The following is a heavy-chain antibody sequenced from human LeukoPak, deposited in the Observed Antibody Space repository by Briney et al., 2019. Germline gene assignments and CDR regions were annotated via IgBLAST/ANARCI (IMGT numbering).Heavy chain of an antibody. CDR3: ARVSTMVRGVMTFDP. V-gene: IGHV1-2*02. D-gene: IGHD3-10*01. Sequence: ASVKVSCKXSGYTFTGYYMHWVRQAPGQGLEWMGGINPNSGGTNYAQKFQGRVTMTRDTSISTAYMELSRLRSDDTAVYYCARVSTMVRGVMTFDPWGQGTLVTVSS. CDR2: INPNSGGT. J-gene: IGHJ5*02. CDR1: GYTFTGYY.